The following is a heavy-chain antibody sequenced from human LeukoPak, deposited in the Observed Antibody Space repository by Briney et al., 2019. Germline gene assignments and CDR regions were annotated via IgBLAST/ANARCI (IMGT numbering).Heavy chain of an antibody. Sequence: ASVKVSCKASGYTFTGYYMHWVRQAPGQGLEWMGWINPNSGDTNYAQKFQGRVTMTRDTSISTAYMELSRLRSDDTAVYYCARGGLYNRNDGALDYWGQGTLVTVSS. J-gene: IGHJ4*02. CDR3: ARGGLYNRNDGALDY. V-gene: IGHV1-2*02. D-gene: IGHD1-1*01. CDR2: INPNSGDT. CDR1: GYTFTGYY.